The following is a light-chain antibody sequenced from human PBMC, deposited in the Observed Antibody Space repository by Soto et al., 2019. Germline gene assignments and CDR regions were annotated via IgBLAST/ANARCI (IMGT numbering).Light chain of an antibody. V-gene: IGLV1-51*01. CDR3: GSWDSSLSAGL. CDR2: DNN. CDR1: SSNIGKNF. J-gene: IGLJ2*01. Sequence: QSVLTQPPSVSAAPGQKVTISCSGSSSNIGKNFVFWYQQLPGTAPKLLIYDNNERPSGIPDRFSGSKSGTSATLGITGLQTGDEADYYCGSWDSSLSAGLFGGGTQLTVL.